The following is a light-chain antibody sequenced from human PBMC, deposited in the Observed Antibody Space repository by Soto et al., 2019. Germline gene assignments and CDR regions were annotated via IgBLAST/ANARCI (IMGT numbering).Light chain of an antibody. CDR3: QQCFTFPYT. CDR1: QDISNY. V-gene: IGKV1-39*01. J-gene: IGKJ2*01. Sequence: DIQMTQSPSSLSASVGDRVTITCRASQDISNYLSWFQQKPGRGPELLIYAAFNLNSGVPSRFSGSGSGTDFTLTISSLQPEDSATYYCQQCFTFPYTFGQGTNIEIK. CDR2: AAF.